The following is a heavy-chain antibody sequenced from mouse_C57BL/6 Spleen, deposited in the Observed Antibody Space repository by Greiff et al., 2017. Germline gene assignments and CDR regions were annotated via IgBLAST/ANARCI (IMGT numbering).Heavy chain of an antibody. CDR3: ARAAYYSNPFDY. CDR2: IDPSDSYT. CDR1: GYTFTSYW. J-gene: IGHJ2*01. Sequence: VKLQQPGAELVMPGASVKLSCKASGYTFTSYWMHWVKQRPGQGLEWIGEIDPSDSYTNYNQKFKGKSTLTVDKSSSTAYMQLSSLTSEDSAVYYCARAAYYSNPFDYWGQGTTLTVSS. D-gene: IGHD2-5*01. V-gene: IGHV1-69*01.